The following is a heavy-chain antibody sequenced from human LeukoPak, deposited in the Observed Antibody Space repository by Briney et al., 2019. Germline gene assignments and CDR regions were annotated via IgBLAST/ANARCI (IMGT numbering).Heavy chain of an antibody. CDR2: IRWDRGTV. J-gene: IGHJ4*02. V-gene: IGHV3-9*01. CDR3: ARGIDSSGTYAGWGFHLRY. CDR1: GLTFDVYA. D-gene: IGHD1-26*01. Sequence: GGSLRLSCAASGLTFDVYAMHWVREAPRKGLEWVSGIRWDRGTVGYAGSVKGRFTISRDNAKSSVYLQMTSLRAEDTALYYCARGIDSSGTYAGWGFHLRYWGQGTLVTVSS.